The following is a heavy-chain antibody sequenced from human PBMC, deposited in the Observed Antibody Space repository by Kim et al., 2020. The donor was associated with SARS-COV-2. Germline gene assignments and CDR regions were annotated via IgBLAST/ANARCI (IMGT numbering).Heavy chain of an antibody. CDR3: VQGITKDGTNDY. J-gene: IGHJ4*02. Sequence: GGSLRLSCSASGFTFTSYAMHWVRQAPGKGLEYVSAIRSNGGTTYYADSVKGRFTISRDNSKNTLYLQLSSLRAEDTAVYYCVQGITKDGTNDYWGQGTLVTVSS. D-gene: IGHD1-1*01. CDR2: IRSNGGTT. V-gene: IGHV3-64D*09. CDR1: GFTFTSYA.